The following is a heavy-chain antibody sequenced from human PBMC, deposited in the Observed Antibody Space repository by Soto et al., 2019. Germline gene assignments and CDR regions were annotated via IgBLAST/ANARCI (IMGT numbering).Heavy chain of an antibody. CDR3: VRDLNYKFFFDL. V-gene: IGHV3-23*05. Sequence: EGQVVESGGDLVQPGDSLTISCAASGFTFSTYAMSWVRQAPGKGLEWVSGIHKTGTITFYADSVKGRFTISRDNSKNTLYLHMRSLRVGDTAVYYCVRDLNYKFFFDLWGQGTLVTVSS. CDR2: IHKTGTIT. CDR1: GFTFSTYA. J-gene: IGHJ4*02. D-gene: IGHD3-10*01.